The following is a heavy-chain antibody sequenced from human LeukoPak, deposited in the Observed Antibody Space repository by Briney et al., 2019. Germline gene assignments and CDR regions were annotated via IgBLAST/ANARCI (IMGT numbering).Heavy chain of an antibody. D-gene: IGHD6-19*01. CDR3: ARDFRIAVAGHFDY. J-gene: IGHJ4*02. CDR2: IYYSGST. V-gene: IGHV4-39*07. CDR1: GGSISSSSYY. Sequence: SQTLSLTCTVSGGSISSSSYYWGWIRQPPGKGLEWIGSIYYSGSTYYNPSLKSRVTISVDTSKNQFSLKLSSVTAADTAVYYCARDFRIAVAGHFDYWGQGTLVTVSS.